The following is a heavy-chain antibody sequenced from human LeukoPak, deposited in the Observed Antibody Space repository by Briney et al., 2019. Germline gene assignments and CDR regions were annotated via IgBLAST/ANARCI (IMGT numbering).Heavy chain of an antibody. CDR3: ATIKRGNIFGYFDF. CDR1: GGSISSHY. V-gene: IGHV4-59*11. J-gene: IGHJ4*02. D-gene: IGHD5-18*01. Sequence: SSETLSLTCTVSGGSISSHYWSWIRQPPGKGLEWIGYLYDYGRTKHTPSLNSRLTLSADTSKNQFSLRLSSVTAADTAVYFCATIKRGNIFGYFDFWGQGILVAVSS. CDR2: LYDYGRT.